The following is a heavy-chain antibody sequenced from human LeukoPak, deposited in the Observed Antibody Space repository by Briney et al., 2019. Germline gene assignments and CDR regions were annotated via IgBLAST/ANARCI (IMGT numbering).Heavy chain of an antibody. Sequence: GGSLRLSCAASGFTFSSYGMHWVRQAPGKGLEWVAFIRYDGSNKYYADSVKGRFTTSRDNSKNTLYLQMNSLRAEDTAVYYCAKDSSSWYNYYYYYYMDVWGKGTTVTISS. CDR3: AKDSSSWYNYYYYYYMDV. D-gene: IGHD6-13*01. CDR2: IRYDGSNK. V-gene: IGHV3-30*02. CDR1: GFTFSSYG. J-gene: IGHJ6*03.